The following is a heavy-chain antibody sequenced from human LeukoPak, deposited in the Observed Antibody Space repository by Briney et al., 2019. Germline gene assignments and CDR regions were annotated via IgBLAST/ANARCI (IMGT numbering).Heavy chain of an antibody. J-gene: IGHJ4*02. CDR3: AKDFYSGSYLYYFDY. D-gene: IGHD1-26*01. V-gene: IGHV3-23*01. Sequence: GGSLRLSCAASGFTFSSYAMSWVRQAPGKGLEWASAISGSGGSTYYADSVKGRFTISRDNSKNTLYLQMNSLRAEDTAVYYCAKDFYSGSYLYYFDYWGQGTLVTVSS. CDR2: ISGSGGST. CDR1: GFTFSSYA.